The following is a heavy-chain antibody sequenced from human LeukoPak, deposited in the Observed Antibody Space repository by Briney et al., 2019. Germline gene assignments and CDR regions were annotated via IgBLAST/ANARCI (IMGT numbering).Heavy chain of an antibody. CDR2: ISSSGSTI. Sequence: PGGSLRLSCAASGFTFSSYEMNWVRQAPGKGLEWVSYISSSGSTIYYADSVKGRFTISRDNAKNSLYLQMNSLRAEDTAVYYCARELVGALNDAFDIWGQGTMVTVSS. CDR1: GFTFSSYE. CDR3: ARELVGALNDAFDI. D-gene: IGHD1-26*01. J-gene: IGHJ3*02. V-gene: IGHV3-48*03.